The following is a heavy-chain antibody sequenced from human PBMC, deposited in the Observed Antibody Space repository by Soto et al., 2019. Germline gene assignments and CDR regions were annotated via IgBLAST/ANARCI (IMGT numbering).Heavy chain of an antibody. D-gene: IGHD2-15*01. Sequence: QVQLVQSGAEVKKPGSSVKVSCKASGGTFSSYTISWVRQAPGQGLEWMGRIIPILGIANYAQKFQGRVTITADKSTSTADMELSSLRSEDTAVYYCAREYCSGGSCYAPHYIDYWGQGTLVTVSS. CDR2: IIPILGIA. V-gene: IGHV1-69*08. J-gene: IGHJ4*02. CDR1: GGTFSSYT. CDR3: AREYCSGGSCYAPHYIDY.